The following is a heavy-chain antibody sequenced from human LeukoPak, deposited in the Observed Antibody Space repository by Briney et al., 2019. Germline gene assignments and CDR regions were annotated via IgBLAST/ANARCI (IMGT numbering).Heavy chain of an antibody. CDR3: VRGNKNSRLWQWPDSDS. D-gene: IGHD6-19*01. V-gene: IGHV4-59*01. J-gene: IGHJ4*02. CDR1: GGSISNYY. Sequence: SSETLSLTCTVSGGSISNYYWSWIRQPPGKGLEWIGFIYYTGSTNYNPSLKSRVTISLDAPKNQISLHLSSVTIADTAVYYCVRGNKNSRLWQWPDSDSWGQGTLVTVSS. CDR2: IYYTGST.